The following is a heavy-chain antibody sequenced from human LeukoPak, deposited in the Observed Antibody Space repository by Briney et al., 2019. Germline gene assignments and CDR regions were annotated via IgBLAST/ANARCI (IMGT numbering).Heavy chain of an antibody. V-gene: IGHV4-59*11. D-gene: IGHD2-2*01. J-gene: IGHJ3*02. CDR3: ARRPALVAFDI. Sequence: SETLSLTCTVSGGSISSHYWSWIRQPPGKGLEWIAYIYYSGSTNYNPSLKSRVTISVDTSKTQFSLKLSSVTAADTAVYYCARRPALVAFDIWAKGQWSPSLQ. CDR2: IYYSGST. CDR1: GGSISSHY.